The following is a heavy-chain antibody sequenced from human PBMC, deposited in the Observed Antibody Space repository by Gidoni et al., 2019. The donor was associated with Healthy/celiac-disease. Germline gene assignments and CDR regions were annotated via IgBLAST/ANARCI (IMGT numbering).Heavy chain of an antibody. CDR3: ARLIVGATNAFDI. V-gene: IGHV4-39*01. Sequence: QLQLQESGPGLVKPSETLSLTCTVSGGSISSSSYYWGWIRQPPGKGLEWIGSIYYSGSTYYNPSLKSRVTISVDTSKNQFSLKLSSVTAADTAVYYCARLIVGATNAFDIWGQGTMVTVSS. CDR1: GGSISSSSYY. D-gene: IGHD1-26*01. J-gene: IGHJ3*02. CDR2: IYYSGST.